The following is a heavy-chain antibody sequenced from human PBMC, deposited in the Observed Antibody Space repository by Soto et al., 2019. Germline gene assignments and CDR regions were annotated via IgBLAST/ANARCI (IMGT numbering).Heavy chain of an antibody. CDR3: AKGIAAAVWVFDY. J-gene: IGHJ4*02. D-gene: IGHD6-13*01. Sequence: GGSLRLSCAASGFTFSSYAMSWVRQAPGKGLEWVSAISGSGGNTYHADSVKGRFTISRDNSKNTLYLQTNSLRVEDTAVYYCAKGIAAAVWVFDYWGQGTPVTVS. CDR1: GFTFSSYA. V-gene: IGHV3-23*01. CDR2: ISGSGGNT.